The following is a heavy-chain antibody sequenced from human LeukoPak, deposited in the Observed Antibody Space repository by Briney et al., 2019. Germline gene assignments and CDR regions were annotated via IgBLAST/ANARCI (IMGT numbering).Heavy chain of an antibody. J-gene: IGHJ4*02. D-gene: IGHD4-17*01. V-gene: IGHV4-59*08. CDR2: IYYSGST. Sequence: SETLSLTCTVSGGSISSYYWSWIRQPPGKGLEWIGYIYYSGSTNYNPSLKSRVTISVDTSKNQFSLELSSVTAADTAVYYCARQEGYDYGDYNGFFDYWGQGTLVTVSS. CDR1: GGSISSYY. CDR3: ARQEGYDYGDYNGFFDY.